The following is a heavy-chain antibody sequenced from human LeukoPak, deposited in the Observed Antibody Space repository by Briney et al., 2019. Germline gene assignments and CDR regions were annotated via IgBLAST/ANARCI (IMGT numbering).Heavy chain of an antibody. V-gene: IGHV3-33*01. J-gene: IGHJ4*02. Sequence: AGGSLRLSCAASGFTFNTFGMHWVRQAPGKGLEWVALISFDGSFEYSADSLKGRFIISRDNAKDTSYLQMNSLRAEDTAVYYCARYNLWEGVDYSFDLWGQGTLVTVSS. CDR1: GFTFNTFG. D-gene: IGHD3-16*01. CDR2: ISFDGSFE. CDR3: ARYNLWEGVDYSFDL.